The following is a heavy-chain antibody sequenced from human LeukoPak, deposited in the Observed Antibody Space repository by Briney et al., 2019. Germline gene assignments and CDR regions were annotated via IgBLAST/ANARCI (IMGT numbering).Heavy chain of an antibody. CDR3: ARDGSGYSDPVDY. Sequence: GGSLRLSCAASGFTFSSYTMNWVRQAPGKRLEWVSSISSSSSYIYYADSVKGRFTISRYNAKNSLYLQMNSLRAEDTAVYYCARDGSGYSDPVDYWGQGTLVTVSS. V-gene: IGHV3-21*01. J-gene: IGHJ4*02. CDR2: ISSSSSYI. D-gene: IGHD3-22*01. CDR1: GFTFSSYT.